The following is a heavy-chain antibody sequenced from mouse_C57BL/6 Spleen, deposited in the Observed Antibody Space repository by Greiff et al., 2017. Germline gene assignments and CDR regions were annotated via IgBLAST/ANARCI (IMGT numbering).Heavy chain of an antibody. J-gene: IGHJ2*01. V-gene: IGHV7-3*01. D-gene: IGHD4-1*01. CDR1: GFTFTDYY. Sequence: EVKLVESGGGLVQPGGSLSLSCAASGFTFTDYYMSWVRQPPGKALEWLGFIRNKANGYTTEYSASVKGRFTISRDNSQSILYLQMNALRAEDSATYYCARVGRPDYFDYWGQGTTLTVSS. CDR2: IRNKANGYTT. CDR3: ARVGRPDYFDY.